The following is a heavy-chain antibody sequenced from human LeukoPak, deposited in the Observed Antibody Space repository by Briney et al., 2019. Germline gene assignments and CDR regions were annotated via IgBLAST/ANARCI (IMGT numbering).Heavy chain of an antibody. V-gene: IGHV3-15*01. CDR2: IKSKTDGGTA. CDR3: TSVGYSDYVAAF. J-gene: IGHJ4*02. CDR1: GITFSNAW. Sequence: PGGSLRLSCAASGITFSNAWMSWVRQAPGKGLEWVGRIKSKTDGGTADYAAPVKGRFTISRDDSKNTLFLHMNSLKIEDTAVYYCTSVGYSDYVAAFWGQGTLVTVSS. D-gene: IGHD5-12*01.